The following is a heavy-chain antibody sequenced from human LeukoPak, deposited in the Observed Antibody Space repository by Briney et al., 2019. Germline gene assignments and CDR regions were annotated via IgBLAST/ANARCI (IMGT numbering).Heavy chain of an antibody. J-gene: IGHJ6*03. CDR1: GYTFTGYY. D-gene: IGHD5-18*01. CDR2: MNPNSGNT. V-gene: IGHV1-8*03. CDR3: ARARGYSYGYYYYMDV. Sequence: GASVKVSCKASGYTFTGYYMHWVRQAPGQGLEWMGWMNPNSGNTGYAQKFQGRVTITRNTSISTAYMELSSLRAEDTAVYYCARARGYSYGYYYYMDVWGKGTTVTVSS.